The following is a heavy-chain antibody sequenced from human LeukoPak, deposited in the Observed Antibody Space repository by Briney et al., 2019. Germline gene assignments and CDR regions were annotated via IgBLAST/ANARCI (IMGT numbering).Heavy chain of an antibody. CDR1: GFTVSSSY. J-gene: IGHJ4*02. V-gene: IGHV3-74*01. CDR2: VNSDGSST. Sequence: GGSLRLSCAASGFTVSSSYMAWVRRAPGRGLVWVSRVNSDGSSTTYADSVKGRFTISRDNAKNTLYLQMNSLRAEDTAVYYCARGSTQYSSGWYGLDYWGQGTLVTVSS. D-gene: IGHD6-19*01. CDR3: ARGSTQYSSGWYGLDY.